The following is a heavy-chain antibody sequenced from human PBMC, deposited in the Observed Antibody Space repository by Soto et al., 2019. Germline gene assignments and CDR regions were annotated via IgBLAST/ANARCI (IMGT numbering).Heavy chain of an antibody. D-gene: IGHD2-21*02. V-gene: IGHV1-24*01. CDR3: ATGYCGGDCTNQFDY. CDR2: FDPEDGET. Sequence: RASVKVSCKVSGYTLTELSMHWVRQAPGKGLEWMGGFDPEDGETIYAQKFQGRVTMTEDTSTDTAYMELSSLRSEDTAVYYCATGYCGGDCTNQFDYWGQGTLVTVYS. CDR1: GYTLTELS. J-gene: IGHJ4*02.